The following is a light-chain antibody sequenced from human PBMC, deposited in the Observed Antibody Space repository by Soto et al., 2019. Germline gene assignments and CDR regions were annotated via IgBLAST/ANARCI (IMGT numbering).Light chain of an antibody. CDR2: LEGSGSY. CDR3: ETWDINTHVV. CDR1: SGHSSYI. J-gene: IGLJ2*01. V-gene: IGLV4-60*02. Sequence: QSVLTQSSSASASLGSSVKLTCTLSSGHSSYIIAWHQQQPGKAPRYLMKLEGSGSYNKGSGVPDRFSGSSSGADRYLTISNLQFEEEADYYCETWDINTHVVFGGGTKVTVL.